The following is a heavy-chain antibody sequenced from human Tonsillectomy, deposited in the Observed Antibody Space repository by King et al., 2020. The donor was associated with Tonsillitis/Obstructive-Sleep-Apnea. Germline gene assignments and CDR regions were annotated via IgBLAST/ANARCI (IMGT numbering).Heavy chain of an antibody. CDR1: GFTFDDYA. D-gene: IGHD6-13*01. Sequence: VQLVESGGGLEQPGRSLRLSCAASGFTFDDYAMYWVRQAPGKGLEWVSGISWNSGSKGYADSVKGRFTISRDNAKNSLYLQMSSLRVEDTALYYCAKDLIKAESGTPGDAFDIWGQGTMVTVSS. CDR2: ISWNSGSK. J-gene: IGHJ3*02. V-gene: IGHV3-9*01. CDR3: AKDLIKAESGTPGDAFDI.